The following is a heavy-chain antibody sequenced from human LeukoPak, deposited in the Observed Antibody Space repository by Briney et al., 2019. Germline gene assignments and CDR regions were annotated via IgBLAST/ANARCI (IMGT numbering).Heavy chain of an antibody. CDR2: IKQDGSEK. CDR1: GFTSSSYW. D-gene: IGHD3-3*01. Sequence: GGSLRISCAASGFTSSSYWMSWVRQAPGKGLEWVANIKQDGSEKYYVDSVKGRFTISRDNAKNSLYLQMNSLRAEDTAVYYCARGDDFWSGYYINPAYYYYYYMDVWGKGTTVTVSS. V-gene: IGHV3-7*01. CDR3: ARGDDFWSGYYINPAYYYYYYMDV. J-gene: IGHJ6*03.